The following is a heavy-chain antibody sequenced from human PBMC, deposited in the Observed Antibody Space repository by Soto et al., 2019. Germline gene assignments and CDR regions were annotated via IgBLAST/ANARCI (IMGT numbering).Heavy chain of an antibody. D-gene: IGHD4-4*01. Sequence: GASVKVSCTASGYPFSDNQIHWLRRAPGQGLEWMGRINPKSDDTNYAQKFQGRVTMTRDTSIDTAYLELTGLTSDDTATYYCARKHSLDYIRWGLDPWGQGTLVTVSS. V-gene: IGHV1-2*02. J-gene: IGHJ5*02. CDR1: GYPFSDNQ. CDR2: INPKSDDT. CDR3: ARKHSLDYIRWGLDP.